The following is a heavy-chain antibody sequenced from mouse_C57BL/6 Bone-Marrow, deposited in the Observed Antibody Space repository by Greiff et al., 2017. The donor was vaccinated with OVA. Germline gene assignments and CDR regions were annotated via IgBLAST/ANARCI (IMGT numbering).Heavy chain of an antibody. CDR3: ARRNYGSRWYIDV. CDR1: GYTFTSYG. V-gene: IGHV1-81*01. D-gene: IGHD1-1*01. CDR2: IYPRSGNP. J-gene: IGHJ1*03. Sequence: VKVVESGAELARPGASVKLSCKASGYTFTSYGISWVKQRTGQGLAWIGEIYPRSGNPYSNEKFKGKATLTADKSSSPAYMELRSLTSEDSAVYFCARRNYGSRWYIDVWGTGTTVTVSS.